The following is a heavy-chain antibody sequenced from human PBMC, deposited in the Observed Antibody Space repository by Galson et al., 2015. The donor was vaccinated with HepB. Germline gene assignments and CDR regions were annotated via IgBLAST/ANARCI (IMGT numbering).Heavy chain of an antibody. CDR2: IYSGGST. J-gene: IGHJ4*02. V-gene: IGHV3-53*01. CDR3: ARGGGATKAYFDY. D-gene: IGHD1-26*01. Sequence: SLRLSCAASGFTVSSNYMSWVRQAPGKGLEWVSVIYSGGSTYYADSVKGRFTISRDNSKNTLYLQMNSLRAEDAAVYYCARGGGATKAYFDYWGQGTLVTVSS. CDR1: GFTVSSNY.